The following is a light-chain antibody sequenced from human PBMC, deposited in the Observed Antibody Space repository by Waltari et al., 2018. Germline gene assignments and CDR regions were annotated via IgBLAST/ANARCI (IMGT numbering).Light chain of an antibody. J-gene: IGLJ1*01. CDR3: HVWHPHVDPGV. V-gene: IGLV3-21*04. CDR1: NIATHS. Sequence: SYVVTQPPSVSVAPGEPATITCAGDNIATHSVPWYQQKAGQAPVLVIFYDRDRPSGIPDRFSGSNSGNTATLTISRVEAGDEARYYCHVWHPHVDPGVFGTGTEVTVL. CDR2: YDR.